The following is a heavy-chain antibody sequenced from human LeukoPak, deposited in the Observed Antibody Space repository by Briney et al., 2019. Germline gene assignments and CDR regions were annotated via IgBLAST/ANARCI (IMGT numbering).Heavy chain of an antibody. CDR2: MGGGGGNT. Sequence: PGESLSLSCAASKFASSRYPMSCVRRSPGKGGEWILAMGGGGGNTYSADSVKGRFTLSRDNAKNTLYLQMNSLRAVETTVYSCARGLVHDTSGYYSGYWGQGTLLTVSS. V-gene: IGHV3-23*01. D-gene: IGHD3-22*01. J-gene: IGHJ4*02. CDR3: ARGLVHDTSGYYSGY. CDR1: KFASSRYP.